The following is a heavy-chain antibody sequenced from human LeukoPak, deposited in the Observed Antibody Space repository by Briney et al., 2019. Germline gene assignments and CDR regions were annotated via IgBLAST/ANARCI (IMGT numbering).Heavy chain of an antibody. Sequence: GGSLRLSCSASGSTLTTSWMNWVRQAPGKGLEWLASITPNASETYYVDSVRGRFTISRDDDKNSVYLQMNSLRAEDTAVYFCARDRAFKAFDYWGQGNLVSVSS. CDR2: ITPNASET. CDR3: ARDRAFKAFDY. CDR1: GSTLTTSW. J-gene: IGHJ4*02. V-gene: IGHV3-7*01.